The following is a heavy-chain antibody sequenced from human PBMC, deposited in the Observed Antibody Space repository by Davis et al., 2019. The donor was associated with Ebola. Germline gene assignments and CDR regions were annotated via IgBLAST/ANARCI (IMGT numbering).Heavy chain of an antibody. D-gene: IGHD2-8*02. CDR3: ASLRRTITGMDDGFDI. CDR2: IYPGDSDT. J-gene: IGHJ3*02. Sequence: GESLKIPCQGSGYRFTSYWIGWVRQMPGKGLEWMGIIYPGDSDTRYSPSFRGQVTISADKSMKTAFLQWSSLKASDSGMYYCASLRRTITGMDDGFDIWGQGTMVTVSS. V-gene: IGHV5-51*01. CDR1: GYRFTSYW.